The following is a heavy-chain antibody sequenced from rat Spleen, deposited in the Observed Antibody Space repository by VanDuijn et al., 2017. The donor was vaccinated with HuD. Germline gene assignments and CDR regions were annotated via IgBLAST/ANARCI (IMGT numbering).Heavy chain of an antibody. CDR3: ARRRYDGTYYLY. CDR1: GXXXTXXX. D-gene: IGHD1-12*02. V-gene: IGHV3-3*01. Sequence: EVQLQXXXPGXXKPSQSXXLTXXXTGXXXTXXXWGLIQKFPENKLKWMGYINSAGSTNTNPSLKSRISITRDTSKNQFFLQVKSLTTEDTANYYCARRRYDGTYYLYWGQGVMVTVSS. CDR2: INSAGST. J-gene: IGHJ2*01.